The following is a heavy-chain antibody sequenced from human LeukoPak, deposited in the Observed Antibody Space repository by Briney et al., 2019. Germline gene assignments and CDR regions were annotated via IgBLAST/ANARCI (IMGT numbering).Heavy chain of an antibody. CDR3: ARVTEARPFGELLPIT. D-gene: IGHD3-10*01. Sequence: SVKVSCKASGGTFSSYAISWVRQAPGQGLEWMGRIIPILGIANYAQKFQGRVTITADKSTSTAHMELSSLRSEDTAVYYCARVTEARPFGELLPITWGQGTLVTVSS. CDR2: IIPILGIA. J-gene: IGHJ5*02. CDR1: GGTFSSYA. V-gene: IGHV1-69*04.